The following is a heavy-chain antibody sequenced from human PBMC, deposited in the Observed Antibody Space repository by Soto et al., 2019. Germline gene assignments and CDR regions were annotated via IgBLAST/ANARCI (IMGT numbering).Heavy chain of an antibody. J-gene: IGHJ6*02. CDR3: ARDLHRITIFGVGSPLRVDEGMDV. CDR2: ISSSSSTI. D-gene: IGHD3-3*01. V-gene: IGHV3-48*02. CDR1: GFTFSSYS. Sequence: PGGSLRLSCAASGFTFSSYSMNWVRQAPGKGLEWVSYISSSSSTIYYADSVKGRFTISRDNAKNSLYLQMNSLRDEDTAVYYCARDLHRITIFGVGSPLRVDEGMDVWGQGSTLTVSS.